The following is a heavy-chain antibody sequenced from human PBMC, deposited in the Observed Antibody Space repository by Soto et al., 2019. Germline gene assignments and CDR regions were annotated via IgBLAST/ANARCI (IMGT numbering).Heavy chain of an antibody. V-gene: IGHV1-46*03. CDR1: GYTFTSYY. J-gene: IGHJ6*03. Sequence: GASVKVSCKSSGYTFTSYYMHWVRQAPGQGLEWMGIINPSGGSTSYAQKFQGGVTMTRDTSTSTVYMELSSLRSEDTAVYYCARDRNNLRFLEWLLPQYYYYYYMDVWGKGTTVTVSS. CDR2: INPSGGST. CDR3: ARDRNNLRFLEWLLPQYYYYYYMDV. D-gene: IGHD3-3*01.